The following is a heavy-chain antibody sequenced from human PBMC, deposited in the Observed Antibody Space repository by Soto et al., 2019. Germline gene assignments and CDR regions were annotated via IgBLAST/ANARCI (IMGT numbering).Heavy chain of an antibody. CDR1: GFTFSSHV. CDR3: ARSREIIASAGSFDY. V-gene: IGHV3-23*01. CDR2: ISTGGGST. J-gene: IGHJ4*02. Sequence: EVQLLESGGGLVQPGGSLRLSCAASGFTFSSHVMSWVRQAPGKGLEWVSGISTGGGSTDYADSVKGRFTISRDNSKNTLNLQMKSLRAEDKAVDYCARSREIIASAGSFDYWGQGTLVTVSS. D-gene: IGHD6-25*01.